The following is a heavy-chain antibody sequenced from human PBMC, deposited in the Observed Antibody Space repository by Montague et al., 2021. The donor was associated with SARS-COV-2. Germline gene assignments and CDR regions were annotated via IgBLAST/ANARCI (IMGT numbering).Heavy chain of an antibody. CDR2: IYDSGST. CDR3: ARAPVAHITIFGVVTSFDY. Sequence: SETLSLTCTVSGGSISSSNYYWDWIRQPPGKGLEWIGSIYDSGSTYYNPSLKSRVTISVDTSKNQFSLKLSSVTAADTAVYYCARAPVAHITIFGVVTSFDYWGQGTLGTVSS. J-gene: IGHJ4*03. V-gene: IGHV4-39*07. D-gene: IGHD3-3*01. CDR1: GGSISSSNYY.